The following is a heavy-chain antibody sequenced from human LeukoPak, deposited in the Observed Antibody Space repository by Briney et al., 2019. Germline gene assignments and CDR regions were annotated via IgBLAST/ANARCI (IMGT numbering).Heavy chain of an antibody. V-gene: IGHV4-30-4*08. D-gene: IGHD5-18*01. CDR1: GGSISSGDYY. CDR3: ARGGYSYGSSPWFAP. J-gene: IGHJ5*02. CDR2: IYYSGST. Sequence: SETLSLTCTVSGGSISSGDYYWSWIRQPPGKGLEWIGYIYYSGSTYYNPSLKSRVTISVDTSKNQFSLKLSSVTAPDTAVYYCARGGYSYGSSPWFAPWGQGTLVTVSS.